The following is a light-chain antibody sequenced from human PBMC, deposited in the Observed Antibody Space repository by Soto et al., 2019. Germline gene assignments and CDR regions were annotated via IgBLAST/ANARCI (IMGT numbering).Light chain of an antibody. Sequence: QSVLTQPASVSGSPGQRITISCTGTSSNVGGYNYVSWYQHQPGKAPKLLIYDVNMRPPGISNRFSGSNSGNAASLTIPGIYAEDEGYYYCGSYTNSITVVFGGGTQLTVL. V-gene: IGLV2-14*03. CDR1: SSNVGGYNY. J-gene: IGLJ2*01. CDR3: GSYTNSITVV. CDR2: DVN.